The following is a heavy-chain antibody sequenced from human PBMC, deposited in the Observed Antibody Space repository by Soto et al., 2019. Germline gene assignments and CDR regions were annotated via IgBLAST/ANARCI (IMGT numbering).Heavy chain of an antibody. V-gene: IGHV1-2*04. CDR2: INPKSGGT. J-gene: IGHJ6*02. CDR1: GYSFTDYH. Sequence: SVKVSCKAPGYSFTDYHIHWVRQAPGQGLEWLGRINPKSGGTSTAQKFQGWVTMTTDTSISTASMELTRLTSDDTAIYYCARGNSTDCSNGVCSFFYNHDMDVWGQGTTVTVSS. D-gene: IGHD2-8*01. CDR3: ARGNSTDCSNGVCSFFYNHDMDV.